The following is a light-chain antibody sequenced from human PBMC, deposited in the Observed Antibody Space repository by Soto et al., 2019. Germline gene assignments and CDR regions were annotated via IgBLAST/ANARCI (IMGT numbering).Light chain of an antibody. V-gene: IGLV1-40*01. Sequence: QSVLTQPPSLSGAPGQRVTISCTGSSSNIGAGYDVHWYQQLPGTAPKLLIYGNSNRPSGVPDRFSGSKSGTSASLAITGLQAEDEAYYYCQSYDCSLSGFVGFGGVPKVTVL. CDR2: GNS. CDR1: SSNIGAGYD. CDR3: QSYDCSLSGFVG. J-gene: IGLJ2*01.